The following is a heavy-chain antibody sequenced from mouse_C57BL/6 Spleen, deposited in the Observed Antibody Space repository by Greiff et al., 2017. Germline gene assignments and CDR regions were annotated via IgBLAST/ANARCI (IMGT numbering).Heavy chain of an antibody. CDR2: IHPNSGST. Sequence: QVQLQQPGAELVKPGASVKLSCKASSYTFTSYWMHWVKQRPGQGLEWIGMIHPNSGSTNYNEKFKSKATLTVDKSSSTAYMQLSSLTSEDSAVYYCARGLRDWYFDVWGTGTTVTVSS. CDR1: SYTFTSYW. D-gene: IGHD1-1*01. J-gene: IGHJ1*03. CDR3: ARGLRDWYFDV. V-gene: IGHV1-64*01.